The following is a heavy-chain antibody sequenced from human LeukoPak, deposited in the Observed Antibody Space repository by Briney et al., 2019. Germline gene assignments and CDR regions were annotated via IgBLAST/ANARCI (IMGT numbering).Heavy chain of an antibody. CDR2: ISGSGGST. D-gene: IGHD3-10*01. V-gene: IGHV3-23*01. Sequence: GGSLRLSCAASGLTFSSYAMSWVRQAPGKGLEWVSAISGSGGSTYYADSVKGRFTISRDNSKNTLYLQMNSLRAEDTAVYYCAKSVVRGVTYLNFDYWGQGTLVTVSS. CDR1: GLTFSSYA. CDR3: AKSVVRGVTYLNFDY. J-gene: IGHJ4*02.